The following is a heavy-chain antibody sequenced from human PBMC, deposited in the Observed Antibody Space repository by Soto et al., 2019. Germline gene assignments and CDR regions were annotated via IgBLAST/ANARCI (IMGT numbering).Heavy chain of an antibody. Sequence: QVQLVQSGAEVKKPGSSVKVSCKASGGTFSSYAISWVRQAPGQGLEWMGGIIPIFGTANYAQKFQGRVTITADESTSTAYMELRSLRSEDTAVYYCARSRGGYYYDSRDPPPLDYWGQGTLVTVSS. CDR3: ARSRGGYYYDSRDPPPLDY. D-gene: IGHD3-22*01. J-gene: IGHJ4*02. V-gene: IGHV1-69*01. CDR2: IIPIFGTA. CDR1: GGTFSSYA.